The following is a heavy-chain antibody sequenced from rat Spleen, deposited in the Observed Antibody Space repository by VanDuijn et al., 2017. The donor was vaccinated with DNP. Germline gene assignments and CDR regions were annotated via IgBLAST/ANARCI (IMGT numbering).Heavy chain of an antibody. D-gene: IGHD1-11*01. CDR1: GFNFNDYW. Sequence: EVKLVESGGGLVQPGRSLKLSCAASGFNFNDYWMGWVRRAPGKGLEWIGEINKDSNTINYTPSLKDKFTIYRDNAQNTLFLQMSKLGSEDTAMYYCARWRLYSHYAMDAWGQGTSVTVSS. V-gene: IGHV4-2*01. CDR2: INKDSNTI. J-gene: IGHJ4*01. CDR3: ARWRLYSHYAMDA.